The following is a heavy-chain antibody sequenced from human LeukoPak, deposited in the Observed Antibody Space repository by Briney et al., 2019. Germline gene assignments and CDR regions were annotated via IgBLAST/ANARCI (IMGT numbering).Heavy chain of an antibody. CDR3: ARCGGGNPRWFDP. V-gene: IGHV3-21*01. Sequence: GGSLRLSCAASGFTFSSSNMNWVRQAPGKGLEWVSSISTSSSYIYYADSVKGRFTISRDNAKNSMYLQMNSLRAEDTAVYYCARCGGGNPRWFDPWGQGTLVTVSS. J-gene: IGHJ5*02. D-gene: IGHD4-23*01. CDR2: ISTSSSYI. CDR1: GFTFSSSN.